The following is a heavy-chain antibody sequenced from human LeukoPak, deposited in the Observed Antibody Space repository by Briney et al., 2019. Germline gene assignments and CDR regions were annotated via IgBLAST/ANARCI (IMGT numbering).Heavy chain of an antibody. CDR3: ARAPEHVYMPMDV. Sequence: PGGSLRISCEASGFTVSANYMSWVRQAAGKGLDWVSIIYRHGRTYYADSVKGRFTISRDSSKNTLDLQMNSLRAEDTAVYFCARAPEHVYMPMDVWGQGTTVIVS. D-gene: IGHD2-2*01. CDR2: IYRHGRT. CDR1: GFTVSANY. J-gene: IGHJ6*02. V-gene: IGHV3-66*02.